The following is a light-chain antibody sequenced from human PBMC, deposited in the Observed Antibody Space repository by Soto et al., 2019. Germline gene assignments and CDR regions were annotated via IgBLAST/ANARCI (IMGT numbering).Light chain of an antibody. CDR1: ESLIGR. J-gene: IGKJ1*01. Sequence: DIQLTQSPSTLSASVGDTVTISCRASESLIGRLAWYQQRQGSAPNLLIYDASSLEGGVTSRFTGDGSGTEFSLTIASLQPDDFGTYYCQQYTSYPRTFGQGTKVELK. V-gene: IGKV1-5*01. CDR3: QQYTSYPRT. CDR2: DAS.